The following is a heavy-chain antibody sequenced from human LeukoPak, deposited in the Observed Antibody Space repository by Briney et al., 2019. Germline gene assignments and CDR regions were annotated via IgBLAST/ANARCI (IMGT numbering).Heavy chain of an antibody. J-gene: IGHJ4*02. CDR2: ISGRGDYT. CDR3: ARGYGALSG. D-gene: IGHD4-17*01. CDR1: GFTFSDYA. Sequence: GGSLRLSCAAFGFTFSDYAMNWVRKAPGRGLEWVSTISGRGDYTYYADSVKGQFTISRDNSNNTMYLQINSLRAEDTAVYFCARGYGALSGWGQGTLVTVSS. V-gene: IGHV3-23*01.